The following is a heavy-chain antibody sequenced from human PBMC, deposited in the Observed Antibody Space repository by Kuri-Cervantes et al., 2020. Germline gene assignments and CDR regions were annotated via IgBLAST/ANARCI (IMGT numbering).Heavy chain of an antibody. CDR2: VYYSGTT. V-gene: IGHV4-39*01. CDR1: GGSVSGSGYY. CDR3: ARADTGWYVGDDY. Sequence: SETLSLTCTVSGGSVSGSGYYWGWIRLPPGKRLEWIGSVYYSGTTYYSPSLKSRVTISVDTPKNQFSLKLGSVTAADTAVYFCARADTGWYVGDDYWGQGTLVTVSS. J-gene: IGHJ4*02. D-gene: IGHD6-19*01.